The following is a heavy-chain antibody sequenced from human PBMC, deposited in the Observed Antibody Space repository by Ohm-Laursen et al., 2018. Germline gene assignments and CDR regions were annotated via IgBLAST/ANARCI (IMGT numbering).Heavy chain of an antibody. D-gene: IGHD2-15*01. J-gene: IGHJ5*02. Sequence: SLRLSCAASGFTFSTYAMNWVRQAPGKGLEWVSAISGSGTNTYYADSVKGRFTISRDSSENTVYFQMNDLRAEDTALYYCAKARSAVVFAASNHWGQGALVIVSS. CDR2: ISGSGTNT. CDR1: GFTFSTYA. CDR3: AKARSAVVFAASNH. V-gene: IGHV3-23*01.